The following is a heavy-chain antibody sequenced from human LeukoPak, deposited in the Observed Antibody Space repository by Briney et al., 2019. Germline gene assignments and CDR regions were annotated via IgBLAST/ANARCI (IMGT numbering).Heavy chain of an antibody. CDR2: ISAYNSNT. CDR3: AREVGRGFDY. V-gene: IGHV1-18*01. J-gene: IGHJ4*02. D-gene: IGHD1-26*01. CDR1: GGTFSSYA. Sequence: ASVKLSCTASGGTFSSYAISWVRQAPGQGLEWMGWISAYNSNTHYAQKLQGRVTMTTDTSTSTAYMEVRSLRSDDTAVYYCAREVGRGFDYWGQGTLVTVSS.